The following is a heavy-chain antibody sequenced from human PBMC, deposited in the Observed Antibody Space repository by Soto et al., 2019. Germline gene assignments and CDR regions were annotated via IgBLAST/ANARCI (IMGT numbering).Heavy chain of an antibody. CDR2: IYYSGST. CDR1: GGSISSGGYY. D-gene: IGHD3-3*01. V-gene: IGHV4-31*03. CDR3: ARDRSFLEWDYYFDY. J-gene: IGHJ4*02. Sequence: SETLSLTCTVSGGSISSGGYYWSWIRQHPGKGLEWIGYIYYSGSTYYNPSLKSRVTISVDTSKNQFSLKLSSVTAADTAVYYCARDRSFLEWDYYFDYWGQGTLVTSPQ.